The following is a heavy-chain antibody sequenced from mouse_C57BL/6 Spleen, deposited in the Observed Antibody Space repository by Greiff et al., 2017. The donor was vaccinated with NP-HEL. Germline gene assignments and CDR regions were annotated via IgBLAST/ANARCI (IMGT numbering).Heavy chain of an antibody. V-gene: IGHV2-5*01. CDR3: AKAPITTVVGDYAMDY. D-gene: IGHD1-1*01. Sequence: VQLQQSGPGLVQPSQSLSITCTVSGFSLTSYGVHWVRQSPGKGLEWLGVIWRGGSTDYNAAFMSRLSITKDNSKSQVFFKMNSLQADDTAIYYCAKAPITTVVGDYAMDYWGQGTSVTVSS. CDR2: IWRGGST. CDR1: GFSLTSYG. J-gene: IGHJ4*01.